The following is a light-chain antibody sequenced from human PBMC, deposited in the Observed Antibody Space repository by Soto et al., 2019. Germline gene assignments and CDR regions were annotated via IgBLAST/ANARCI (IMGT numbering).Light chain of an antibody. CDR3: SSYTSIGTYV. CDR1: SSDIDDYTY. J-gene: IGLJ1*01. Sequence: QSALTQPASVSGSPGQSITISCTGTSSDIDDYTYVSWYQQHPGKAPKLIVYEVNYRPSGVSNRFSGSKSDNAASLTISGLQAEDEADYYCSSYTSIGTYVFGAGTKLTVL. CDR2: EVN. V-gene: IGLV2-14*01.